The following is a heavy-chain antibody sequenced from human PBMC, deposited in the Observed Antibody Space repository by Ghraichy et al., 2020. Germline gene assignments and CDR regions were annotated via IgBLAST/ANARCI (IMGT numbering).Heavy chain of an antibody. J-gene: IGHJ4*02. V-gene: IGHV3-23*01. D-gene: IGHD5-18*01. CDR1: GFTFSSYA. CDR3: VRSGYSYGY. CDR2: ISGSGGST. Sequence: LSLTCAASGFTFSSYAMSWVRQAPGKGLEWVSAISGSGGSTYYADSVKGRFTISRDNSKNTLYLQMNSLRAEDTAVYYCVRSGYSYGYWGQGTLVTGAS.